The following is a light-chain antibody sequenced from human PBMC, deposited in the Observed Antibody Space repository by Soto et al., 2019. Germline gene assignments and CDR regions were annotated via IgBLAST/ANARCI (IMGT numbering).Light chain of an antibody. J-gene: IGKJ5*01. Sequence: IQLTQSPSSLSASVGDRVTITCRASQGINSLLAWYQQKPGKAPKLLIYAAPSLQSGVPSRSSGSGSGTDFTLTISSLQPEDFATYYCQQSYSTHPITFGQGTRLEIK. CDR3: QQSYSTHPIT. V-gene: IGKV1-39*01. CDR2: AAP. CDR1: QGINSL.